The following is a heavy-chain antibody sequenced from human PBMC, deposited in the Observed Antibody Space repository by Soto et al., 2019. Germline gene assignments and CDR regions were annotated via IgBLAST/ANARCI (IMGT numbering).Heavy chain of an antibody. Sequence: QVQLVQSGAEVKKPGASVKVSCKASGYTFTSYAIHWVRQAPGQRLEWMGWINTAKDNTKYSQKFQGRVTITRDTSASIVYMELSSLRSEDTAVYYCARASSWSYFDYCVQGTLVTVSS. V-gene: IGHV1-3*04. CDR2: INTAKDNT. J-gene: IGHJ4*02. CDR3: ARASSWSYFDY. D-gene: IGHD6-13*01. CDR1: GYTFTSYA.